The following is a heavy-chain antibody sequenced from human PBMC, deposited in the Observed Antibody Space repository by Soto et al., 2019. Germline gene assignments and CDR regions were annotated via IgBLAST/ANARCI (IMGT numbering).Heavy chain of an antibody. CDR1: GAAIRSSNW. V-gene: IGHV4-4*02. D-gene: IGHD1-1*01. CDR2: IYHSGNT. Sequence: QVHLQESGPGLVKPLGTLSLTCTVSGAAIRSSNWWSWVRQPPGKGLEWIGEIYHSGNTNYNPSLKSRVSISVDKSKNQFSLRVNSVTAADTAMYYCTGGAMERPRFDYWGLGALVTVSS. CDR3: TGGAMERPRFDY. J-gene: IGHJ4*02.